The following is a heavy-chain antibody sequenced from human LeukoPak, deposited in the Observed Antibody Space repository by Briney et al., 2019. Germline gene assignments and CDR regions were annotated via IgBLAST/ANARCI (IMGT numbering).Heavy chain of an antibody. CDR3: ARSYCSSTSCQHGDYAVY. J-gene: IGHJ4*02. CDR2: INHSGST. D-gene: IGHD2-2*01. V-gene: IGHV4-34*01. CDR1: GGSFSGYY. Sequence: SETLSLTCAVYGGSFSGYYWSWIRQPPGKGLEWIGEINHSGSTNYNPSLKSRVTISVDTSKNQFSLKLSSVTAADTAVYYCARSYCSSTSCQHGDYAVYWGQGTLVTVSS.